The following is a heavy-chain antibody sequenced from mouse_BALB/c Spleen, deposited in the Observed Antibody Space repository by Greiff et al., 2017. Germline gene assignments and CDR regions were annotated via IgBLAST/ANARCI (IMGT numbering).Heavy chain of an antibody. Sequence: EVQRVESGGGLVQPGGSLKLSCAASGFTFSSYGMSWVRQTPDKRLELVATINSNGGSTYYPDSVKGRFTISRDNAKNTLYLQMSRLKSEDTAMYYCASEDFFIAYWGQGTLVTVSA. CDR1: GFTFSSYG. CDR3: ASEDFFIAY. CDR2: INSNGGST. V-gene: IGHV5-6-3*01. J-gene: IGHJ3*01.